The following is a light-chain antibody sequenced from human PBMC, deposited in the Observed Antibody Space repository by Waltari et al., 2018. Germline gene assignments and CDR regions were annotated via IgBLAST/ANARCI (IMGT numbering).Light chain of an antibody. CDR1: QSVLYSSNNKNY. Sequence: DIVMTQSPDSLAVSLRERATIHCKSSQSVLYSSNNKNYLAWYQQKPGQPPKLLIYWASTRESGVPDRFSGSGSGTDFTLTISSLQAEDVAVYYCQQYYSTPQTFGQGTKLEIK. CDR3: QQYYSTPQT. CDR2: WAS. J-gene: IGKJ2*01. V-gene: IGKV4-1*01.